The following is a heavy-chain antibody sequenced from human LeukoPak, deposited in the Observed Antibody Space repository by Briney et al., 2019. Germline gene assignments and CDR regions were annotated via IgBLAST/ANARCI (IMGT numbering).Heavy chain of an antibody. Sequence: GGSLRLSCAASGFTFSSYAMSWVRHAPGKGLEWVSGINWNGGSTGYADSVKGRFTISRDNAKNSLYLQMNSLRAEDTALYYCARVYELREEDYYYYYMDVWGKGTTVTASS. D-gene: IGHD5/OR15-5a*01. CDR2: INWNGGST. V-gene: IGHV3-20*04. CDR1: GFTFSSYA. J-gene: IGHJ6*03. CDR3: ARVYELREEDYYYYYMDV.